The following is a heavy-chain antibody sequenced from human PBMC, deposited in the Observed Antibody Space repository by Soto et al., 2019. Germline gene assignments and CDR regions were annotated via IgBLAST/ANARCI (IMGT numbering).Heavy chain of an antibody. J-gene: IGHJ4*02. CDR3: ASSSWYYFDY. D-gene: IGHD6-13*01. V-gene: IGHV4-59*01. Sequence: QVQLQESGPGLVKPSETLSLTCTVSGGSISSYYWSWIRQPPGKGLEWIGYIYYSGSTNYTPSLKSRVTLSVDTSKNQFSLKLSSVTAADTAVYYCASSSWYYFDYWGQGTLVTVSS. CDR2: IYYSGST. CDR1: GGSISSYY.